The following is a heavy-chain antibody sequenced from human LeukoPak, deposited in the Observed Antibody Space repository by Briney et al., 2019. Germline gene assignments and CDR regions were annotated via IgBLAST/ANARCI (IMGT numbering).Heavy chain of an antibody. D-gene: IGHD5-24*01. CDR2: INQDGSEK. Sequence: GGSLRLSCAASGFAFSSTWMTWLRQAPGKGPEWVANINQDGSEKYYVDSVKGRFTISRDNAKNSLYLQMNSLRVEDTAIYYCATDFGWQQFGHWGQGTLVTVSS. V-gene: IGHV3-7*01. CDR1: GFAFSSTW. J-gene: IGHJ4*02. CDR3: ATDFGWQQFGH.